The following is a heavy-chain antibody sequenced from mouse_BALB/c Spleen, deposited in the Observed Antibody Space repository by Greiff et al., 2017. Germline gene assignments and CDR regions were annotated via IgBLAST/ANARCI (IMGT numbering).Heavy chain of an antibody. V-gene: IGHV8-12*01. CDR3: ARRAQYYDGAMDY. CDR1: GFSLSTSGMG. D-gene: IGHD1-1*01. CDR2: IYWDDDK. J-gene: IGHJ4*01. Sequence: QVTLKECGPGILQPSQTLSLTCSFSGFSLSTSGMGVSWIRQPSGKGLEWLAHIYWDDDKRYNPSLKSRLTISKDTSRNQVFLKITSVDTADTATYYCARRAQYYDGAMDYWGQGTSVTVSS.